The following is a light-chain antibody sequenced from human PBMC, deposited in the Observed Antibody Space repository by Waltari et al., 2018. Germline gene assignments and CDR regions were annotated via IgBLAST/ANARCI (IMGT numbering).Light chain of an antibody. CDR1: WVIGSY. V-gene: IGKV1-9*01. CDR3: QQLNSYPLS. Sequence: TGRASWVIGSYLAWYQQKPGKAPELLIYAASTLQSGVPSRFSGSGSGTDFTLTISSLQPDDFATYYCQQLNSYPLSFGPGTKVDVK. CDR2: AAS. J-gene: IGKJ3*01.